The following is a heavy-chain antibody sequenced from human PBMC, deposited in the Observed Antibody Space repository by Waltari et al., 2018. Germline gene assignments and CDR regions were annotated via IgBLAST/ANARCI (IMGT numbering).Heavy chain of an antibody. CDR1: GFTVSSNY. D-gene: IGHD6-13*01. CDR3: ARGRSSSWKPID. J-gene: IGHJ4*02. Sequence: EVQLVETGGGLIQPGGSLRLSCAASGFTVSSNYMSWVRQAPGKGLEWVSVSYSGGSTYYADSVKGRFTISRDNSKNTLYLQRNSLRAEDTAVYYCARGRSSSWKPIDWGQGTLVTVSS. V-gene: IGHV3-53*02. CDR2: SYSGGST.